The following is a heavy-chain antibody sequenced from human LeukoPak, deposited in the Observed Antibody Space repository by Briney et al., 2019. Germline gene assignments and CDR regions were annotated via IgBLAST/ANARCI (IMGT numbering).Heavy chain of an antibody. Sequence: GSLRLSCAASGFTFSSYAMSWVRQAPGKGLEWVSAISGSGGSTYYAASVKGRFTISRDSSKNTLYLQMNSLRAEDTAVYYCAKETVGYCSGGSCYAPHYWGQGTLVTVSS. D-gene: IGHD2-15*01. J-gene: IGHJ4*02. CDR2: ISGSGGST. CDR3: AKETVGYCSGGSCYAPHY. CDR1: GFTFSSYA. V-gene: IGHV3-23*01.